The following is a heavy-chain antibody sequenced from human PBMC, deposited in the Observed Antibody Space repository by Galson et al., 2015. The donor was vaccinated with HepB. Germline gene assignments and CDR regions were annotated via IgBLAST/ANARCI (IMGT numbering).Heavy chain of an antibody. V-gene: IGHV3-74*01. J-gene: IGHJ4*02. D-gene: IGHD7-27*01. CDR1: GFTFRNFW. CDR3: VSDLGSN. Sequence: SLRLSCAASGFTFRNFWMHWVRQAPGEGLVWVSHINRDGTIVNYAESVKGRFTFSRDNAKNTLYLHLNSLRAEDTAVYHCVSDLGSNWGQGSLVTVSS. CDR2: INRDGTIV.